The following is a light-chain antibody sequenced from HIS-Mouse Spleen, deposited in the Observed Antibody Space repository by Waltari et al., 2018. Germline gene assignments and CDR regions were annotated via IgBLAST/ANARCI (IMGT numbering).Light chain of an antibody. J-gene: IGKJ1*01. CDR1: QGISSY. Sequence: DIQLTQSPSFLSASVGDSVTITCRASQGISSYLAWYQQKPGKAPKLLINAASTLQSGVPSRFSGSGSGTELTLTISSLQPEDFATYYCQQLNSYPPTFGQGTKVEIK. V-gene: IGKV1-9*01. CDR2: AAS. CDR3: QQLNSYPPT.